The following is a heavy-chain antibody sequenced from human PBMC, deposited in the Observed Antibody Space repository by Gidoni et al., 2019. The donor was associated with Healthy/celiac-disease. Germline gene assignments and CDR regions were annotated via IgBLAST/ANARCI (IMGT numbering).Heavy chain of an antibody. D-gene: IGHD5-18*01. CDR2: IYYSGST. CDR3: ARPSVDTAMVTNWYFDL. Sequence: QLQLQESGPGLVKPSETLSLTCTVSGGSISRSSYYWGWIRQPPGKGLEWIGSIYYSGSTYYNPSLKSRVTISVDTSKNQFSLKLSSVTAADTAVYYCARPSVDTAMVTNWYFDLWGRGTLVTVSS. J-gene: IGHJ2*01. CDR1: GGSISRSSYY. V-gene: IGHV4-39*01.